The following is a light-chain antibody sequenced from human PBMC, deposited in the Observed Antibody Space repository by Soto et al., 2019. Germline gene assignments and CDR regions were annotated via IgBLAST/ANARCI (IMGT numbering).Light chain of an antibody. CDR3: QQYQNLWT. J-gene: IGKJ1*01. CDR2: GAS. CDR1: QSVSSN. V-gene: IGKV3-15*01. Sequence: EIVMTQSPGTLSVSPGERATLSCRASQSVSSNLAWYQQKPGQAPRLLIYGASTRATGIPARFSGSGSGTEFTLTINSLQSEDFAVYYCQQYQNLWTFGQGTKVDIK.